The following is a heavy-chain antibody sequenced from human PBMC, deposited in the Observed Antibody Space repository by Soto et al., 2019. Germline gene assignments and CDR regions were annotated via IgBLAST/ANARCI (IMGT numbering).Heavy chain of an antibody. CDR2: IYYSGST. CDR1: GGSISSYY. CDR3: ARDRIVVVPAAKGENWFDP. V-gene: IGHV4-59*01. D-gene: IGHD2-2*01. J-gene: IGHJ5*02. Sequence: SETLSLTCTVSGGSISSYYWSWIRQPPGKGLEWIGYIYYSGSTNYNPSLKSRVTISVDTSKNQFSLKLSSVTAADTAVYYCARDRIVVVPAAKGENWFDPWGQGTLVTVSS.